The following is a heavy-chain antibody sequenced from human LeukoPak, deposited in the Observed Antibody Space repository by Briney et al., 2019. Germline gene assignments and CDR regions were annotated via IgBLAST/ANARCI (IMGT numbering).Heavy chain of an antibody. CDR1: GYTFTSYG. D-gene: IGHD3-22*01. Sequence: ASVKVSCKASGYTFTSYGISWVRQAPGQGLEWMGWISASNGNTNYAQKLQGRVTMTTDTSTSTAYMELRSLRSDDTAVYYCARDPPVDSSGYYYSDYWGQGTLVTVSS. CDR2: ISASNGNT. J-gene: IGHJ4*02. V-gene: IGHV1-18*01. CDR3: ARDPPVDSSGYYYSDY.